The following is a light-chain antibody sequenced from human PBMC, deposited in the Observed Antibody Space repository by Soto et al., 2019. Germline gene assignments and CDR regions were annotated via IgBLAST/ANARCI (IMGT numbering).Light chain of an antibody. CDR1: SXNIANNY. CDR2: DTS. CDR3: GTWDSSLNAYV. J-gene: IGLJ1*01. V-gene: IGLV1-51*01. Sequence: QSVLTQPPSVSAAPGQRVTISCSGSSXNIANNYVSWFQQVPGTAPKLLIYDTSQRLSGIPDRFSGSKSGTSATLGITGLQTGDEADYYCGTWDSSLNAYVFGSGTK.